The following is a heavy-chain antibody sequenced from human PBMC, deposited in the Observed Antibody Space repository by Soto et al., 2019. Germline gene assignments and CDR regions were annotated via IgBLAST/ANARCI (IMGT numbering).Heavy chain of an antibody. V-gene: IGHV3-23*01. CDR2: ISGSGGST. D-gene: IGHD3-3*01. CDR1: GFTFSSYA. CDR3: AKELRFLEWLFSQYYGMDV. Sequence: PGGSLRLSCAASGFTFSSYAMSWVRQAPGKGLEWVSAISGSGGSTYYADSVKGRFTISRDNSKNTLYLQMNSLRAEDTAVYYCAKELRFLEWLFSQYYGMDVWGQGTTVTVSS. J-gene: IGHJ6*02.